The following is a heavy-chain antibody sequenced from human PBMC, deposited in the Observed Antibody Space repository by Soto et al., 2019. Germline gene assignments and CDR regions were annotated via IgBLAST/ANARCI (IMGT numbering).Heavy chain of an antibody. D-gene: IGHD3-22*01. J-gene: IGHJ4*02. V-gene: IGHV3-9*01. CDR1: GFTFDDYA. CDR3: AKDLGDSSGYYSYYFDY. CDR2: ISWNSGSI. Sequence: GGSLRLSCAASGFTFDDYAMHWVRQAPGKGLEWVSRISWNSGSIGYADSVKGRFTISRDNAKNTLYLQMNSLRAEDTAVYYCAKDLGDSSGYYSYYFDYWGQGTLVTVSS.